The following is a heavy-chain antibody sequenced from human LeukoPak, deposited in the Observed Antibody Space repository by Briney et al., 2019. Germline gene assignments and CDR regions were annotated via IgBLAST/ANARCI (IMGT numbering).Heavy chain of an antibody. CDR2: IDSDGSST. CDR1: GFTFTSYW. D-gene: IGHD3-10*01. V-gene: IGHV3-74*01. J-gene: IGHJ4*02. CDR3: ARGLRGSPIDD. Sequence: PGGSLRLSCAASGFTFTSYWMHWVRQAPGKGLVWVSLIDSDGSSTDYADSVKGRFTVSRDKAKNTLYLQMNSLRVEDTAVYFCARGLRGSPIDDWGQGTLVTVSS.